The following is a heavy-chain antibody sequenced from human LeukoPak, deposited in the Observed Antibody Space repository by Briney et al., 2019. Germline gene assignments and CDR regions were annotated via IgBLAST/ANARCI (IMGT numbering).Heavy chain of an antibody. Sequence: PSETLSLTCAVSGYFISSGYYWGWIRQPPGKGLEWIGSIYHSGSTYYNPSLKSRVTISVDTSKNQFSLKLSSVTAADTAVYYCARQGLHYYDSSGPDAFDIWGQGTMVTVSS. CDR2: IYHSGST. V-gene: IGHV4-38-2*01. CDR1: GYFISSGYY. CDR3: ARQGLHYYDSSGPDAFDI. J-gene: IGHJ3*02. D-gene: IGHD3-22*01.